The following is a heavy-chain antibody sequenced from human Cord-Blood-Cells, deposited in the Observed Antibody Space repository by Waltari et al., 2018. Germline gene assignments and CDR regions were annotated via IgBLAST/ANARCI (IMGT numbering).Heavy chain of an antibody. D-gene: IGHD6-6*01. Sequence: QVQLVQSGAEVKKPGASVKVSCKASGYTFTSYDINWVRQATGQGLEWMGWMNPNSGNTGYAQKFQGRGTITRNTSISTAYMELSSLRSEDTAVYYCARGLLWMLRISSSDDGFDIWGQGTMVTVSS. J-gene: IGHJ3*02. CDR2: MNPNSGNT. CDR1: GYTFTSYD. CDR3: ARGLLWMLRISSSDDGFDI. V-gene: IGHV1-8*03.